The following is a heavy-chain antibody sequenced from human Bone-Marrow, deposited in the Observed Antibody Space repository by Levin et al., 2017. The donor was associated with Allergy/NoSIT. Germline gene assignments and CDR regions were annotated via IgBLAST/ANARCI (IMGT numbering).Heavy chain of an antibody. V-gene: IGHV1-8*01. CDR2: MNPNSGNT. CDR3: ARQRRAVAGTNYYYYGMDV. Sequence: ASVKVSCKASGYTFTSYDINWVRQATGQGLEWMGWMNPNSGNTGYAQKFQGRVTMTRNTSISTAYMELSSLRSEDTAVYYCARQRRAVAGTNYYYYGMDVWGQGTTVTVSS. CDR1: GYTFTSYD. D-gene: IGHD6-19*01. J-gene: IGHJ6*02.